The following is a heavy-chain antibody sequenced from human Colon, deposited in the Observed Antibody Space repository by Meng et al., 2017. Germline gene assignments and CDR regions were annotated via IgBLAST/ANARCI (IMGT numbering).Heavy chain of an antibody. CDR2: ITHSGST. CDR3: ARGLFDY. CDR1: GGFFSGYY. Sequence: QVQLQQGAARLWTPAAILSLTCAVDGGFFSGYYWSGIRQPPGKGVEGCGEITHSGSTNSNPSLKSRVTISVDTSKTQFSLNLSSVAAADKAVYYCARGLFDYWGQGILVTVSS. V-gene: IGHV4-34*01. J-gene: IGHJ4*02.